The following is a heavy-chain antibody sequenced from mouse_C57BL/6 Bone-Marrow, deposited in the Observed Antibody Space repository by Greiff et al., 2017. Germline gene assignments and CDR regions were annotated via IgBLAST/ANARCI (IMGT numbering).Heavy chain of an antibody. J-gene: IGHJ3*01. CDR3: ARGDSTVVAKGFAY. D-gene: IGHD1-1*01. CDR1: GYTFTSYW. V-gene: IGHV1-52*01. Sequence: VQLQQPGAELVRPGSSVKLSCKASGYTFTSYWMHWVKQRPIQGLEWIGNIDPSDSETHYNQKFKDKATLTVDKSSSTAYIQLSSLTSEDSAVYYCARGDSTVVAKGFAYWGQGTLVTVSA. CDR2: IDPSDSET.